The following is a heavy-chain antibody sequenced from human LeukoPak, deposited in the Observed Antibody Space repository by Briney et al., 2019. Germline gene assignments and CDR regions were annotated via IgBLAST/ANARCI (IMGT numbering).Heavy chain of an antibody. J-gene: IGHJ5*02. D-gene: IGHD3-22*01. CDR3: ARVTNPTYYYDSSGYRFDP. V-gene: IGHV3-21*01. Sequence: GGSLRLSCAASGFTFSSYSMNWVRQAPGKGLEWVPSISSSSSYIYYADSVKGRFTISRDNSKNTLYLQMNSLRAEDTAVYYCARVTNPTYYYDSSGYRFDPWGQGTLVTVSS. CDR1: GFTFSSYS. CDR2: ISSSSSYI.